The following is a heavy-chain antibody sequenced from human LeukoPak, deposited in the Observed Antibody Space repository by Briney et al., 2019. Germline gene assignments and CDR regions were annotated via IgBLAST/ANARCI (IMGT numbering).Heavy chain of an antibody. D-gene: IGHD3-9*01. Sequence: PGGSLRLSCTASGFTFGDYAMSWFRQAPGKGLEWVGFIRSKAYGGTTEYAASVKGRFTISRDDSKSIAYLQMNSLKTEDTAVYYCTREGAYFDWGPGVAFDIWGQGTMVTVSS. V-gene: IGHV3-49*03. CDR1: GFTFGDYA. CDR3: TREGAYFDWGPGVAFDI. J-gene: IGHJ3*02. CDR2: IRSKAYGGTT.